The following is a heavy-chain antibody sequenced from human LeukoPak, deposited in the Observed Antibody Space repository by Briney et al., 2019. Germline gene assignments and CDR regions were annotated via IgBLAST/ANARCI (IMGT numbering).Heavy chain of an antibody. CDR3: AKMHYYDSSGYSPGEYFDY. V-gene: IGHV3-23*01. J-gene: IGHJ4*02. D-gene: IGHD3-22*01. Sequence: PGGSLRLSCAASGFTFSSYAMSWVRQAPGKGLEWVSAISGSGGSTYYADSVKGRFTISRDNSKNTLYLQMNSLRAEDTAVYYCAKMHYYDSSGYSPGEYFDYWGQGTLVTVSS. CDR2: ISGSGGST. CDR1: GFTFSSYA.